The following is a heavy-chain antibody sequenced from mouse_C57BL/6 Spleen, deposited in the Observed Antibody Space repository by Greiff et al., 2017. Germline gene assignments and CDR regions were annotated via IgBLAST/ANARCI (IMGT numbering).Heavy chain of an antibody. J-gene: IGHJ4*01. CDR2: IDPEDGDT. Sequence: EVKLQESGAELVRPGASVKLSCTASGFNIKDYYMHWVKQRPEQGLAWIGRIDPEDGDTEYAPKFQGKATMTADTSSNTAYLQLSSLTSEDTAVYYCTTDYYSNWGYAMDYWGQGTSVTVSS. V-gene: IGHV14-1*01. CDR1: GFNIKDYY. CDR3: TTDYYSNWGYAMDY. D-gene: IGHD2-5*01.